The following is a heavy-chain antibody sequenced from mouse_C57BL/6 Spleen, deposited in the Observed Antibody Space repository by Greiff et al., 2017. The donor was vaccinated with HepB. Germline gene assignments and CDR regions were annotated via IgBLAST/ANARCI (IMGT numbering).Heavy chain of an antibody. V-gene: IGHV5-6*01. CDR2: ISSGGSYT. Sequence: EVNVVESGGDLVKPGGSLKLSCAASGFTFSSYGMSWVRQTPDKRLEWVATISSGGSYTYYPDSVKGRFTISRDNAKNTLYLQMSSLKSEDTAMYYCARHDDGYYEAVWGPGTLVTVSA. CDR1: GFTFSSYG. D-gene: IGHD2-3*01. CDR3: ARHDDGYYEAV. J-gene: IGHJ3*01.